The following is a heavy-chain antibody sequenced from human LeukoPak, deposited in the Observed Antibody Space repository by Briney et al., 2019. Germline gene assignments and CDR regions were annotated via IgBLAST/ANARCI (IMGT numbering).Heavy chain of an antibody. D-gene: IGHD1-14*01. Sequence: SGTLSLTCTVSGGSISTYYWTWIRQPPGKGLEWIGCIYYSGTKHYLRSLKSRVTISVDTSKNQYSLNLSSVTAADTAVYYCARRVTGRGAYYFDYWDEGTQVT. CDR2: IYYSGTK. J-gene: IGHJ4*02. CDR3: ARRVTGRGAYYFDY. V-gene: IGHV4-59*08. CDR1: GGSISTYY.